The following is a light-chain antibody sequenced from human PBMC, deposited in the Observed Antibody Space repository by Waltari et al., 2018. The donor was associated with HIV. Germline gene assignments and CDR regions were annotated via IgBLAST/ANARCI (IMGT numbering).Light chain of an antibody. Sequence: DVQMTQSPSSLSASVGDRVTITCRASQDIDRSLFWYQQRPGKAPKLLIDKTSNLDSGVPSRFSGSGSGTEYTLTITGLRPDDSATYYCQQSHITPPYTFGQGTKLEI. CDR3: QQSHITPPYT. CDR2: KTS. J-gene: IGKJ2*01. CDR1: QDIDRS. V-gene: IGKV1-39*01.